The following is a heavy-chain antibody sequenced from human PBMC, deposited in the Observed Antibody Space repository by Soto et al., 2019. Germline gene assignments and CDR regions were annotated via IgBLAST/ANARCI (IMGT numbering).Heavy chain of an antibody. J-gene: IGHJ4*02. CDR2: IYYSGST. Sequence: LCGGSISSSSYYWGWIRQPPGKGLEWIGSIYYSGSTYYNPSLKSRVTISVDTSKNQFSLKLSSVTAADTAVYYCASPRGYSYGYNRYFDYWGQGTLVTVSS. CDR1: GGSISSSSYY. CDR3: ASPRGYSYGYNRYFDY. D-gene: IGHD5-18*01. V-gene: IGHV4-39*01.